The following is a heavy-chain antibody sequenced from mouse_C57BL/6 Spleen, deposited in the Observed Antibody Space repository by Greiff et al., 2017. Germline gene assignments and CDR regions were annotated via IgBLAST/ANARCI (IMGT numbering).Heavy chain of an antibody. V-gene: IGHV1-22*01. CDR2: INPNNGGT. J-gene: IGHJ2*01. Sequence: VQLQQSGPELVKPGASVKMSCKASGYTFTDYNMHWVKQSHGKSLEWIGYINPNNGGTSYNQKFKGKATLTVNKSSSTAYMELRSLTSEDSAVYYCAREDYYGSSYLLDFDYWGQGTTLTVSS. CDR1: GYTFTDYN. D-gene: IGHD1-1*01. CDR3: AREDYYGSSYLLDFDY.